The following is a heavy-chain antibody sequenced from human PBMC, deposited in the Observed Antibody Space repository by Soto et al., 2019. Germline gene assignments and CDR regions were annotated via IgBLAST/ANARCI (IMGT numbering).Heavy chain of an antibody. CDR2: IYHSGST. CDR1: GGSISSGGYS. V-gene: IGHV4-30-2*01. D-gene: IGHD6-6*01. J-gene: IGHJ5*02. CDR3: ARTSSIAARPDWFDP. Sequence: SDTLSLTCAVSGGSISSGGYSWSWIRQPPGKGLEWIGYIYHSGSTYYNPSLKSRVTISVDRSKNQFSLKLSSVTAADTAGYYCARTSSIAARPDWFDPWGQGTVVTVSS.